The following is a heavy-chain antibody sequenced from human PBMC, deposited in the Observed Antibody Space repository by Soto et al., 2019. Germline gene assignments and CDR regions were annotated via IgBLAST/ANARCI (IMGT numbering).Heavy chain of an antibody. CDR1: GDSVSSTYW. CDR3: ARSEAAAGDFDY. CDR2: ISHSETT. D-gene: IGHD6-13*01. Sequence: PSETLSLTCTVSGDSVSSTYWWNWVRQPPGKGLEWIGEISHSETTDYSPSLKSRVTISVDKSKNQFSLKLSSVTAADTAVYYCARSEAAAGDFDYRGQGALVTVS. V-gene: IGHV4-4*02. J-gene: IGHJ4*02.